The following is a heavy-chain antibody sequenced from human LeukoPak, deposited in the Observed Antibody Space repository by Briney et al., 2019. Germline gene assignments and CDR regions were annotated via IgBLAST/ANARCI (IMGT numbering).Heavy chain of an antibody. CDR3: ARNQENDWFDP. D-gene: IGHD1-1*01. Sequence: PSETLSLTCTVSGGSISSSSYYWGWIRQPPGKGLEWIGSIYYSGSTYYSPSLKSRVTISVDTSKNQFSLKLSSVTAADTAVYYCARNQENDWFDPWGQGTLVTVSS. J-gene: IGHJ5*02. CDR1: GGSISSSSYY. V-gene: IGHV4-39*07. CDR2: IYYSGST.